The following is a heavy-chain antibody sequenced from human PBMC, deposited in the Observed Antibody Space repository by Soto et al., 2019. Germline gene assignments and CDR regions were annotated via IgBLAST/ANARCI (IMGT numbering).Heavy chain of an antibody. D-gene: IGHD5-12*01. CDR3: ARDGVAQTAYRGMDV. V-gene: IGHV1-3*01. Sequence: GASVKVSCKASGYTFTSYAMHWVRQAPGQRLEWMGWINAGNGNTKYAQKFQGRVTITRDTSTSTAYMELSSLRSDDTAVYYCARDGVAQTAYRGMDVWAQEHRVTVSS. CDR1: GYTFTSYA. J-gene: IGHJ6*02. CDR2: INAGNGNT.